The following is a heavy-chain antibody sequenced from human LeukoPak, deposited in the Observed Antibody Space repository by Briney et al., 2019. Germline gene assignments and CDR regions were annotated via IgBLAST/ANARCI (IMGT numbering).Heavy chain of an antibody. D-gene: IGHD3-22*01. CDR1: GFTFAGYA. V-gene: IGHV3-23*01. J-gene: IGHJ4*02. Sequence: GGSLRLSCAASGFTFAGYAMTWVRQAPGKGLEWVSLISGSGGSTYYADVVKGRFTISRDNSKNALYLQMNSLRAEDTAVYYCYIPYYDTSAYKGYWGQGTLVTVSS. CDR2: ISGSGGST. CDR3: YIPYYDTSAYKGY.